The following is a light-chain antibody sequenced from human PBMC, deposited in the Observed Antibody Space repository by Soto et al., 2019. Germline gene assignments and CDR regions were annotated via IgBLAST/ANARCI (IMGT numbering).Light chain of an antibody. V-gene: IGKV1-39*01. Sequence: DIQMTQSPSSLSASVGDRVTITCRASQTISNTLNWYQQRPGKPPNLLIYASSTLQSGVPPRFRGGGSGKEFTLTISSLQPEDFATYYCQQTYSTPITFGQGTRLEIK. CDR3: QQTYSTPIT. CDR1: QTISNT. J-gene: IGKJ5*01. CDR2: ASS.